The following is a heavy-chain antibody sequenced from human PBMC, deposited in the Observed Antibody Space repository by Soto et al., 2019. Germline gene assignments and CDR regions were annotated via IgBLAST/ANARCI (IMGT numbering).Heavy chain of an antibody. Sequence: QVQLVESGGGVVQPGRSLRLSCAASGFTFSSYGMHWVRQAPGKGLEWVAVISYDGSNKYYADSVKGRFTISRDNSKNTLYLQMNSLRAEDTAVYYCAKDKDSYGNIDYWGQGTLVTVSS. CDR3: AKDKDSYGNIDY. CDR1: GFTFSSYG. D-gene: IGHD5-18*01. J-gene: IGHJ4*02. CDR2: ISYDGSNK. V-gene: IGHV3-30*18.